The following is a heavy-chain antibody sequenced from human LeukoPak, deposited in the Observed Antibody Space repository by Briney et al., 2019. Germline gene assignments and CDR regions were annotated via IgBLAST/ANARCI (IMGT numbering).Heavy chain of an antibody. CDR1: GYTSTSYY. CDR2: INPSGGST. J-gene: IGHJ6*03. V-gene: IGHV1-46*01. CDR3: ARDPTGYCTNGVCYIAAYYMDV. D-gene: IGHD2-8*01. Sequence: GASVKVSCKASGYTSTSYYMHWVRQAPGQGLEWMGIINPSGGSTSYAQKFQGRVTMTRDTSISTAYMELSRLRSDDTAVYYCARDPTGYCTNGVCYIAAYYMDVWGKGTTVTVSS.